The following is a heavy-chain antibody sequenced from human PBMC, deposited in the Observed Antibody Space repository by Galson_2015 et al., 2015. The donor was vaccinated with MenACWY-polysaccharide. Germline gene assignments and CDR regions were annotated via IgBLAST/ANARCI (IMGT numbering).Heavy chain of an antibody. Sequence: SVKVSCKASGYKFTSFDINWVRQAAGQGLEWMGWMNPNSGNSGYAQKFQGRVSMTRNSAMATAYMELSSLGSEDTAVYYCARVIARKYTFADSWGQGTLVTVSS. CDR2: MNPNSGNS. D-gene: IGHD2-21*01. J-gene: IGHJ4*02. V-gene: IGHV1-8*01. CDR3: ARVIARKYTFADS. CDR1: GYKFTSFD.